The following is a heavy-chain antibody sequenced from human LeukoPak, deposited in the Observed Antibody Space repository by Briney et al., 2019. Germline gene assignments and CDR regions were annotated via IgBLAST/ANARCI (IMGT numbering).Heavy chain of an antibody. CDR2: IYQSGST. CDR3: ARVGVAIDDPFDS. J-gene: IGHJ4*02. V-gene: IGHV4-4*02. D-gene: IGHD2-15*01. Sequence: TSGTLSLTCAVSGGSISSSHWWSWVRQPPGRGLEWIGDIYQSGSTNYNPSLKSRVTMSVDKSKNQFSLKLTPVTAADTAVYYCARVGVAIDDPFDSWGQGTLVTVSS. CDR1: GGSISSSHW.